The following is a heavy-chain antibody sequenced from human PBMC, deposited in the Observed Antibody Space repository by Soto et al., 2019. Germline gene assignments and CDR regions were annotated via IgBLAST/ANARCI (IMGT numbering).Heavy chain of an antibody. CDR3: TSRLSSGPF. CDR2: ISLSGNT. V-gene: IGHV4-4*02. Sequence: QVQLQESGPGLVKPSGTLSLTCAVSGGSITNTDWWTWVRQPPGMGLEWVGDISLSGNTNYNPSLEGRAAISLAKSPNQFSLILNSVTEAKTAIYYCTSRLSSGPFWGQGTLVSVSS. CDR1: GGSITNTDW. J-gene: IGHJ1*01. D-gene: IGHD3-22*01.